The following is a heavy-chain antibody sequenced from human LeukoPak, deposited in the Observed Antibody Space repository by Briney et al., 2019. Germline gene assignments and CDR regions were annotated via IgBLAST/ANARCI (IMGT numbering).Heavy chain of an antibody. J-gene: IGHJ4*02. Sequence: GGSLRLSCAASGFTFSSYGMHRVRQAPGKGLEWVAVIWYDGSNKYYADSVKGRFTISRDNSKNTLYLQMNSLRAEDTAVYYCARVVPPWGYSYGYADYWGQGTLVTVSS. CDR2: IWYDGSNK. CDR3: ARVVPPWGYSYGYADY. D-gene: IGHD5-18*01. V-gene: IGHV3-33*01. CDR1: GFTFSSYG.